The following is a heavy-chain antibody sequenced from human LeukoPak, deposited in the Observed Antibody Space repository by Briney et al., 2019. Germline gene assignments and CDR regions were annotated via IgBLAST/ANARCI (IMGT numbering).Heavy chain of an antibody. D-gene: IGHD3-10*01. J-gene: IGHJ4*01. Sequence: RTSETLSLTCTVSGGSISPYYWSWIRLPPGKGLEWIGSIYYIGSTNYNPSLKSRVTISVDTSKNQFSPELSSVTAADTAVYHCASDYYGSGSFDYWGHGTQVTVSS. CDR3: ASDYYGSGSFDY. CDR2: IYYIGST. V-gene: IGHV4-59*01. CDR1: GGSISPYY.